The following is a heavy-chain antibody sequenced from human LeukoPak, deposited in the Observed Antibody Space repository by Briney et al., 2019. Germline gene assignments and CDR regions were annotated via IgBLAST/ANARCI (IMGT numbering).Heavy chain of an antibody. J-gene: IGHJ5*02. CDR2: IYYSGST. V-gene: IGHV4-59*01. CDR1: GGSISSYY. D-gene: IGHD3-3*01. Sequence: SETLSLTCTVSGGSISSYYWSWIRQPPGKGLEWIGYIYYSGSTNYNPSLKSRVTISVDTSKNQFSLKLSSVTAADTAVYYCAKDQVIGYPRFLESPWRNDPWGQGTLVTVSS. CDR3: AKDQVIGYPRFLESPWRNDP.